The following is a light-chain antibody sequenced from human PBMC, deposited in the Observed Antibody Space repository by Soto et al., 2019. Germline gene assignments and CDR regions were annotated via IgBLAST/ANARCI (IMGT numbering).Light chain of an antibody. Sequence: QSVLTQPASVSGFPGQSITISCTGTSSHVGTYNLVSWYQQYSGKAPKLMIYEVSKRPSGVSNRFSGSKSGNTASLTISGLQAEDEADYYCCSYAGTNTYVLGTGTKVTV. CDR3: CSYAGTNTYV. V-gene: IGLV2-23*02. CDR1: SSHVGTYNL. CDR2: EVS. J-gene: IGLJ1*01.